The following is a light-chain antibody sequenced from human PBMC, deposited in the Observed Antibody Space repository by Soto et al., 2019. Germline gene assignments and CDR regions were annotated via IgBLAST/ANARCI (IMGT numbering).Light chain of an antibody. CDR1: SSNIGSNY. V-gene: IGLV1-47*01. CDR3: AAWDDSLSGSYV. CDR2: RSN. Sequence: QSVLTQPPSASGTPGQRVTISCSGSSSNIGSNYVYWYQQLPGTAPKLLIYRSNQRPSGVPDRFSGSTSGTSASLAISGLRSEDEADYYCAAWDDSLSGSYVFGTGTKVTVL. J-gene: IGLJ1*01.